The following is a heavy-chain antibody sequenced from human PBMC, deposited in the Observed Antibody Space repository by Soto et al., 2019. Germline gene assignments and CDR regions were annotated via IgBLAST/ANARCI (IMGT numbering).Heavy chain of an antibody. Sequence: WGCLRLACAASGFTVSSYGMHWVRQAPGKGMEWVAVISYDGSTKYYADSVKGLFTRFGGSSRTIVYLQLNSLRPEDTDVDYCATWNLREPAYDIWGSGGAATVPS. D-gene: IGHD1-1*01. CDR1: GFTVSSYG. V-gene: IGHV3-30*03. CDR3: ATWNLREPAYDI. CDR2: ISYDGSTK. J-gene: IGHJ3*02.